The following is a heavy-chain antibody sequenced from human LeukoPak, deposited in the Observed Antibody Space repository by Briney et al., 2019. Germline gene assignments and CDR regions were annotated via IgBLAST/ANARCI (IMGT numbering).Heavy chain of an antibody. V-gene: IGHV3-74*01. CDR2: INSDGSST. D-gene: IGHD3-22*01. CDR1: GFTFGSYW. Sequence: GGSLRLPCAASGFTFGSYWMHWVRQAPGKGLVWVSRINSDGSSTSYADSVKGRFTISRDNAKNTLYLQMNSLRAEDTAVYYCARVRKVMYYYDSSGYYYFDYWGQGTLVTVSS. J-gene: IGHJ4*02. CDR3: ARVRKVMYYYDSSGYYYFDY.